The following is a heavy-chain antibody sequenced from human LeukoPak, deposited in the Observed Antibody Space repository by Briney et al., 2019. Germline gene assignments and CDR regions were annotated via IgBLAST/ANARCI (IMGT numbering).Heavy chain of an antibody. CDR1: GYIFSSYF. CDR3: ARGSRTIYYFDY. V-gene: IGHV1-46*01. CDR2: INPSGGST. J-gene: IGHJ4*02. D-gene: IGHD1-1*01. Sequence: ASVKVSCKASGYIFSSYFIHWVRQAPGQGLEWMGIINPSGGSTSYAQKFQGRVTMTSDMSTGIVYMELSSLISEDSAVYYCARGSRTIYYFDYWGQGTLVTVSS.